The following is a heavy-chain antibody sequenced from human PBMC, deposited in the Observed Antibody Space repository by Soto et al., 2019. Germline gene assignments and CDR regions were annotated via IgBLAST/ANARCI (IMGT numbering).Heavy chain of an antibody. CDR3: AKRRGAGGHFDY. CDR2: VSSGGGT. CDR1: GFTFSTYA. V-gene: IGHV3-23*01. D-gene: IGHD2-15*01. Sequence: GGSLRLSCAASGFTFSTYAMGWVRQAPGKGLEWVSVVSSGGGTHYADSVKGRFTVSRDNSKSTLSLQMNSLRADDSAVYYCAKRRGAGGHFDYWGQGALVT. J-gene: IGHJ4*02.